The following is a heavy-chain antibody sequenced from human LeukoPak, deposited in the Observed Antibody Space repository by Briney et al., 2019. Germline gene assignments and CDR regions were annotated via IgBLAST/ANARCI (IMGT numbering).Heavy chain of an antibody. V-gene: IGHV1-2*02. CDR1: GYTFTGYY. CDR3: ARSRPTTVTTDL. Sequence: ASVKVSCKASGYTFTGYYMHWVRQAPGQGLEWMGWINPNSGGTNYAQKFQGGVTMTRDTSISTAYMELSRLRSDDTAVYYCARSRPTTVTTDLWGQGTLVTVSS. D-gene: IGHD4-17*01. J-gene: IGHJ4*02. CDR2: INPNSGGT.